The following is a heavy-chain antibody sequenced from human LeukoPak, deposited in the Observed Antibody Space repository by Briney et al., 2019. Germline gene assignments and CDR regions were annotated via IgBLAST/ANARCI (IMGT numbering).Heavy chain of an antibody. CDR2: ISTNGGTT. CDR1: GFTFSSYA. V-gene: IGHV3-64D*06. D-gene: IGHD3-10*01. CDR3: VKDLRYYYGSGTYYLT. Sequence: GGSLRLSCSASGFTFSSYAMYWVRQAPGKGLEYVSVISTNGGTTYYADSVKGRFTISRDNSKNTLYLQMSSLRAEDTAVYFCVKDLRYYYGSGTYYLTWGQGSLVTVSS. J-gene: IGHJ5*02.